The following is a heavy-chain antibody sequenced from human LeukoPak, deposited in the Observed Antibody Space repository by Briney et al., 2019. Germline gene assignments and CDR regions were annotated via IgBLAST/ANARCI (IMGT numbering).Heavy chain of an antibody. CDR3: AKVRDYIFDN. D-gene: IGHD4-11*01. CDR2: ISSSGSTI. CDR1: GFTFSSYE. V-gene: IGHV3-48*03. J-gene: IGHJ4*02. Sequence: GGSLRLSCAASGFTFSSYEMNWVRQAPGKGLEWVSYISSSGSTIYYADSVKGRFTISRDNSKNTLYLQMNSLRAEDTAIYYCAKVRDYIFDNWGQGTLVTASS.